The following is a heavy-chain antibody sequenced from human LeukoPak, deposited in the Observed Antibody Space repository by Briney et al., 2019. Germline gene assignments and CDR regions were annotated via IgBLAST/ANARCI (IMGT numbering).Heavy chain of an antibody. V-gene: IGHV1-69*05. CDR1: GGTFSSYA. CDR2: IIPIFGTA. J-gene: IGHJ5*02. CDR3: AREEEDYYDSSGLFDP. D-gene: IGHD3-22*01. Sequence: SVKVSCKASGGTFSSYAISWVRQPPGQGLEWMGGIIPIFGTANYAQKFQGRVTITTDESTSTAYMELSSLRSEDTAVYYCAREEEDYYDSSGLFDPWGQGTLVTVSS.